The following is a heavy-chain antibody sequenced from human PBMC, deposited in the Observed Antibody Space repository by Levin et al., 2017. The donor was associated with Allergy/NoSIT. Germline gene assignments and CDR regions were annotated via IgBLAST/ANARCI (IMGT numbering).Heavy chain of an antibody. CDR2: ISWDGGST. J-gene: IGHJ4*02. CDR3: AKDKVNRKQWLVAGSFDY. V-gene: IGHV3-43*01. CDR1: GFTFDDYT. Sequence: GGSLRLSCAASGFTFDDYTMHWVRQAPGKGLEWVSLISWDGGSTYYADSVKGRFTISRDNSKNSLYLQMNSLRTEDTALYYCAKDKVNRKQWLVAGSFDYWGQGTLVTVSS. D-gene: IGHD6-19*01.